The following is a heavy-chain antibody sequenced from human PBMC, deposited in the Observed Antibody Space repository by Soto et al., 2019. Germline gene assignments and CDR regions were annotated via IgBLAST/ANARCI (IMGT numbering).Heavy chain of an antibody. D-gene: IGHD6-6*01. V-gene: IGHV3-33*01. CDR3: ARDPAPLVRSYFDY. J-gene: IGHJ4*02. Sequence: QVQLVESGGGVVQPGRSLRLSCAASGFTFSSYGMHWVRQAPGKGLEWVAVIWYDGSNKYYADSVKGRFTISRDNSKITLYLQMNSLRAEDTAVYYCARDPAPLVRSYFDYWGQGTLVTVSS. CDR1: GFTFSSYG. CDR2: IWYDGSNK.